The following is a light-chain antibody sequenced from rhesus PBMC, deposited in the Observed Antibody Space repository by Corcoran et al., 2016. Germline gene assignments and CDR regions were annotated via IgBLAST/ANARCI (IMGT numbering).Light chain of an antibody. V-gene: IGKV1-66*01. CDR1: QDITDY. CDR3: QQYNSPPLT. J-gene: IGKJ4*01. CDR2: YAS. Sequence: DTQMTQSPSSLSASVGDRVTITRRSSQDITDYLSWYHQRPGKAPKALIFYASILESGVPSRFRGNRTGTDFALTISGLPPEDIETYFCQQYNSPPLTFGGGTKVEIK.